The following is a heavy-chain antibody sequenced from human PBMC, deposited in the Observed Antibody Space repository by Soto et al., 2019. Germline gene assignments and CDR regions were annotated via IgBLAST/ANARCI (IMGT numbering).Heavy chain of an antibody. V-gene: IGHV1-69*13. CDR3: ATGQINYYDSSALXY. CDR2: IIPIFGTA. J-gene: IGHJ4*02. D-gene: IGHD3-22*01. Sequence: SVKVSCKASGGTFSSYAISWVRQAPGQGLEWMGGIIPIFGTANYAQKFQGRVTITADESTSTAYMELSSLRSEDTAVYYCATGQINYYDSSALXYWGQGTLVXVSS. CDR1: GGTFSSYA.